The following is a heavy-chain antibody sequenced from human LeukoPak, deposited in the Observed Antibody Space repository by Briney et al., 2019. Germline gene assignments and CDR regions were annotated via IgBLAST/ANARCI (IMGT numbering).Heavy chain of an antibody. CDR1: GFNFRTHN. CDR3: ARDRENREGFCSGGTCSPPDY. J-gene: IGHJ4*02. V-gene: IGHV3-21*01. CDR2: ITSNGDYL. D-gene: IGHD2-8*02. Sequence: GGSLRLSCVASGFNFRTHNMNWVRQAPGKGLEWLSSITSNGDYLYYAVSLKDRFTISRNNGKSTLYLQMKRLTAEDTAVYYCARDRENREGFCSGGTCSPPDYWGPGTLVVVSS.